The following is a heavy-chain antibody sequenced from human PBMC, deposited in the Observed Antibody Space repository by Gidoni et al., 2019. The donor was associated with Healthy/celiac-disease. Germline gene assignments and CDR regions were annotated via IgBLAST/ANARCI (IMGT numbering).Heavy chain of an antibody. Sequence: QVQLVQSGAEVKTPGASVKVSCKASGYTFTSYGISWVRQAPGQGLEWMGWISAYNGNTNYAQKLQGRVTMTTDTSTSTAYMELRSLRSDDTAVYYCARDSSDSNYEAYYYYYGMDVWGQGTTVTVSS. D-gene: IGHD4-4*01. V-gene: IGHV1-18*04. CDR2: ISAYNGNT. CDR1: GYTFTSYG. CDR3: ARDSSDSNYEAYYYYYGMDV. J-gene: IGHJ6*02.